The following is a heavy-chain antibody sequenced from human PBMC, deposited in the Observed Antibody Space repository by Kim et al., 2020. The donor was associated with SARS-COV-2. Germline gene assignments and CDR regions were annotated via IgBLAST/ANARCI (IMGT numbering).Heavy chain of an antibody. Sequence: SVKVSCKASGGTFSSYAISWVRQAPGQGLEWMGGIIPIFGTANYAQKFQGRVTITADESTSTAYMELSSLRSEDTAVYYCARDTNDYGDYGYYYYGMDVWGQGTTVTVSS. V-gene: IGHV1-69*13. D-gene: IGHD4-17*01. CDR3: ARDTNDYGDYGYYYYGMDV. CDR2: IIPIFGTA. CDR1: GGTFSSYA. J-gene: IGHJ6*02.